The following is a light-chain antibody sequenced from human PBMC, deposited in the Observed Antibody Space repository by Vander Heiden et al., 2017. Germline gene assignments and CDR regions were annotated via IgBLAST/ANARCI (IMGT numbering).Light chain of an antibody. CDR3: GTWDSSLSAGA. V-gene: IGLV1-51*02. J-gene: IGLJ3*02. Sequence: QAVLTQPLSVFASPGQKVTNAGSGSSSNIRNNYGSWYQQLPGTAPKLLIYENNKRPSEIPDRFSGAKSGTSATLGITELQTGDEADYYCGTWDSSLSAGAFGGGTKLTVL. CDR2: ENN. CDR1: SSNIRNNY.